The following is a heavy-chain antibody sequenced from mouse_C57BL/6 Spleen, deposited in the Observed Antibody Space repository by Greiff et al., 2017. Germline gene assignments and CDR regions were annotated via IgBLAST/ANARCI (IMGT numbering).Heavy chain of an antibody. D-gene: IGHD1-1*01. Sequence: QVQLQQSGAELVRPGTSVKVSCKASGYAFTNYLIEWVKQRPGQGLEWIGVINPGSGGTNYNEKFKGKATLTADKSSSTAYMQLSSLTSEDSAVYLCARSDGNYYGSSPGWFAYWGQGTLVTVAA. CDR1: GYAFTNYL. CDR3: ARSDGNYYGSSPGWFAY. V-gene: IGHV1-54*01. J-gene: IGHJ3*01. CDR2: INPGSGGT.